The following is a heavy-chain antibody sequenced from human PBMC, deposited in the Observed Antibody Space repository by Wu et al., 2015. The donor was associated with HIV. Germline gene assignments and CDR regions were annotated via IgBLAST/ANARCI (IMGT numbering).Heavy chain of an antibody. CDR2: IGGNRGES. D-gene: IGHD3-10*01. Sequence: QVQLVQSRAEVKKPGASMRVSCQATGYSFTASYLHWVRQAPGKGFEWMGWIGGNRGESHSAQRFRDRFTMTRDTSTNTAYMELTRLTSDDTALYYCARLSLRRVRELFSGADYWGQGTLVTVSS. CDR3: ARLSLRRVRELFSGADY. CDR1: GYSFTASY. J-gene: IGHJ4*02. V-gene: IGHV1-2*02.